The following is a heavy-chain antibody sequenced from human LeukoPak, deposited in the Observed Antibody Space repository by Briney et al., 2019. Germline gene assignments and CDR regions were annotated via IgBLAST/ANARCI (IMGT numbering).Heavy chain of an antibody. CDR1: GFTFSSYG. V-gene: IGHV3-30*03. CDR3: ATDLGQWLLYADYYFAN. Sequence: GGSLRLSCAASGFTFSSYGMHWVRQAPGKGLEWVAVISYDGSRKNYADSVKGRFTISRDNSKNTLHLQMNTLRVEDTAVYYCATDLGQWLLYADYYFANWGQGTLVTVSS. J-gene: IGHJ4*02. CDR2: ISYDGSRK. D-gene: IGHD6-19*01.